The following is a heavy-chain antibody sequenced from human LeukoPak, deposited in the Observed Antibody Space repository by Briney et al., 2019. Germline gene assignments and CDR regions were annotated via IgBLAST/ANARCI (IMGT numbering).Heavy chain of an antibody. CDR3: ARGIAYYYGSGLRYYYMDV. CDR1: GGSFSGYY. CDR2: INHSGST. Sequence: PSETLSLTCAVYGGSFSGYYWSWIRQPPGKGLEWIGEINHSGSTHYNPSLKSRVTISVDTSKDQFSLKLSSVTAADTAVYYCARGIAYYYGSGLRYYYMDVWGKGTTVTVSS. J-gene: IGHJ6*03. V-gene: IGHV4-34*01. D-gene: IGHD3-10*01.